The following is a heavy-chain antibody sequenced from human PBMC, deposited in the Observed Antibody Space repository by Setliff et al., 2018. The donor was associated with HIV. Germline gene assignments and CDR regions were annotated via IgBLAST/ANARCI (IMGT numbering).Heavy chain of an antibody. J-gene: IGHJ4*01. V-gene: IGHV1-69*05. CDR2: IVPLVGTP. Sequence: ASVKVSCKASGGSFSNYPISWVRQAPRQGLEWMGGIVPLVGTPNYAQEFQGRITITRDTSANTAYMELNNLRSDDTAVYFCARGALLAVFDFDHWGHGTLVTVSS. CDR1: GGSFSNYP. D-gene: IGHD2-21*01. CDR3: ARGALLAVFDFDH.